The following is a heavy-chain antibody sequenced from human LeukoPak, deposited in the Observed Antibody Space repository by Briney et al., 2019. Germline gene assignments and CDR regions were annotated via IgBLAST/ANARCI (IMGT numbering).Heavy chain of an antibody. CDR2: IKEGGSEK. V-gene: IGHV3-7*01. D-gene: IGHD3-10*01. J-gene: IGHJ4*02. CDR3: AREVWFGELLPDY. Sequence: GGSLRLSCAASGFTFSSYWMHWVRQAPGKGLVWVANIKEGGSEKYYVDSVKGRFTISRDNAKNSLYLQMNSLRAEDTAVYCCAREVWFGELLPDYWGQGTLVTVSS. CDR1: GFTFSSYW.